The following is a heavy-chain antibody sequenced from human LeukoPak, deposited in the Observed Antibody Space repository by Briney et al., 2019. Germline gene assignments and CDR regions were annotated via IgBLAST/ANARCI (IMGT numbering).Heavy chain of an antibody. CDR3: ARSSSGDTWDLFDY. V-gene: IGHV1-69*05. J-gene: IGHJ4*02. CDR1: GGTFSSYA. CDR2: IIPIFGTA. Sequence: SVKVSCKASGGTFSSYAISWVRQAPGQGLEWMGGIIPIFGTANYAQKFQGRVTITTDASTSTAYMELSSLRSEDTAVYYCARSSSGDTWDLFDYWGQGTLVTVSS. D-gene: IGHD1-26*01.